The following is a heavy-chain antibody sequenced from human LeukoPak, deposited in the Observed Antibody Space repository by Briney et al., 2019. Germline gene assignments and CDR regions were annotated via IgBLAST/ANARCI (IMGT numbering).Heavy chain of an antibody. Sequence: GESLKISCKSSGYSFTNYWIGWVRQAPGKGLEWVSAISGSGGSTYYADSVKGRFTISRDNSKNTLYLQMNSLRAEDTAVYYCAKDSGPYFDYWGQGTLVTVSS. J-gene: IGHJ4*02. V-gene: IGHV3-23*01. D-gene: IGHD6-25*01. CDR1: GYSFTNYW. CDR3: AKDSGPYFDY. CDR2: ISGSGGST.